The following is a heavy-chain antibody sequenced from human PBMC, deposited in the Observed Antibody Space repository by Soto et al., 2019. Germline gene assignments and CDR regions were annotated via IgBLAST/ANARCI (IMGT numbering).Heavy chain of an antibody. D-gene: IGHD3-10*01. CDR1: GGSISSNNW. CDR3: AGRRDGSGSLDY. V-gene: IGHV4-4*02. CDR2: IYHSGTT. Sequence: QVQLQESGPGLVKPSGTLSLTCAVSGGSISSNNWWIWVRQPPGKGLEWIGEIYHSGTTGYNPSFKSRGTMSVDKSKNQFSLKLSSVTAADTAVYYCAGRRDGSGSLDYWGQGTLLTVSS. J-gene: IGHJ4*02.